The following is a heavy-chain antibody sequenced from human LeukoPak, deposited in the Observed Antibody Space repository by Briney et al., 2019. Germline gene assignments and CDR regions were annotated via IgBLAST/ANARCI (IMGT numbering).Heavy chain of an antibody. CDR2: ISGSGGST. CDR3: AKGPVRGSYRYGYFDY. D-gene: IGHD3-16*02. V-gene: IGHV3-23*01. J-gene: IGHJ4*02. Sequence: PGGSLRLSCAASGFTFSSYAMSWVRQAPGKGLEWVSAISGSGGSTYYADSVKGRFTISRDNSKNSLYLQMNSLRAEDTALYYCAKGPVRGSYRYGYFDYWGQGTVVTVSS. CDR1: GFTFSSYA.